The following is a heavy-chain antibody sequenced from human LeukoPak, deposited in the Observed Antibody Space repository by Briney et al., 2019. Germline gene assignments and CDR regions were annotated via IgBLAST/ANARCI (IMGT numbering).Heavy chain of an antibody. V-gene: IGHV3-30*04. CDR2: ISYYGSNK. D-gene: IGHD1-20*01. CDR3: ARDPGITGTTDAFDI. Sequence: PGGSLRLSCAASGFTFSSYAMHWVRQAPGKGLEWVAVISYYGSNKYYADSVKGRFIISRDNSKNTLYLQMNSLRAEDTAVYYCARDPGITGTTDAFDIWGQGTMVTVSS. CDR1: GFTFSSYA. J-gene: IGHJ3*02.